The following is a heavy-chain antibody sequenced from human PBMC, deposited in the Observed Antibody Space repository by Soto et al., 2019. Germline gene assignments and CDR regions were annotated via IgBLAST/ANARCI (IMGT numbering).Heavy chain of an antibody. CDR2: FDPADGET. D-gene: IGHD2-21*02. J-gene: IGHJ5*02. CDR1: GYTLTELS. CDR3: ATRGAAVVTANTWFDP. Sequence: ASVKVSCKVSGYTLTELSMHWVRQAPGKGLEWMGGFDPADGETIYAQKFQGRVTMTEDTSTDTAYMDLSSLRSEDTAVYYCATRGAAVVTANTWFDPLGQGTLVTVSS. V-gene: IGHV1-24*01.